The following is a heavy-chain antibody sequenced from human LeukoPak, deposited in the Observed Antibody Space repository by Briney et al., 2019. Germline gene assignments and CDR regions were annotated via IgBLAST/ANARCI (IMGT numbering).Heavy chain of an antibody. J-gene: IGHJ4*02. CDR1: GGSISSSY. V-gene: IGHV4-59*12. D-gene: IGHD3-10*01. CDR3: ARVDYYGSGSYQGFDY. Sequence: SETLSLTCTVSGGSISSSYWNWIRQPPGRGLEWIGDIHYSGSTNYNPSLKSRVTISVDTSKNQFSLKLNSVTAADTAVYYCARVDYYGSGSYQGFDYWGQGTLVTVSS. CDR2: IHYSGST.